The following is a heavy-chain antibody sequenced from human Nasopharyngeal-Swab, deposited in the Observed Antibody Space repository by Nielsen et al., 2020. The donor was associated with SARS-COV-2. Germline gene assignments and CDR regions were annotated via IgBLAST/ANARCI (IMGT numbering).Heavy chain of an antibody. CDR3: GTSAWHSFDH. CDR1: GFTFSRHS. D-gene: IGHD3-3*01. Sequence: GGSLRLSCAASGFTFSRHSMNWVRQAPGKGLEWVSHIDPSGNIYYADSVKGRFTISGDNAKNSLYLQMNSLRAEDTAVYYCGTSAWHSFDHWGQGTLVTVSS. J-gene: IGHJ4*02. CDR2: IDPSGNI. V-gene: IGHV3-48*01.